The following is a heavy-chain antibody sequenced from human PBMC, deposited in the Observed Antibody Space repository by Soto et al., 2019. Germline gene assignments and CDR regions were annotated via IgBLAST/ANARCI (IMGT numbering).Heavy chain of an antibody. V-gene: IGHV3-7*04. CDR2: IKQDGSEK. D-gene: IGHD6-19*01. CDR3: ARVSSGGYGYDY. Sequence: EVQLVESGGGLVQPGGSLRLSCAASGFTFSSYWMSWVRQAPGKGLEWVANIKQDGSEKYYVDSVKGRFTISRDNAKNSLYLKMKSLRAEETAVYYCARVSSGGYGYDYWGQGTLVTVSS. CDR1: GFTFSSYW. J-gene: IGHJ4*02.